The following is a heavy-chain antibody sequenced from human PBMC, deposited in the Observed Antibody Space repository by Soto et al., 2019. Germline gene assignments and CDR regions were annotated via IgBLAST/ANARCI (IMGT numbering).Heavy chain of an antibody. J-gene: IGHJ6*02. D-gene: IGHD3-3*01. CDR2: ISAHNGDT. V-gene: IGHV1-18*01. Sequence: QVQLVQSEAEVKKPGASLKVSCRASGYNFANYGISWVRQAPGQELEWMGWISAHNGDTKYAQKVQGRVNMTADTSTSTAYIEMWSMRSDDTAVYYCARDAAYNDFWGGVMELYSYNMDVWGQGTTVTV. CDR1: GYNFANYG. CDR3: ARDAAYNDFWGGVMELYSYNMDV.